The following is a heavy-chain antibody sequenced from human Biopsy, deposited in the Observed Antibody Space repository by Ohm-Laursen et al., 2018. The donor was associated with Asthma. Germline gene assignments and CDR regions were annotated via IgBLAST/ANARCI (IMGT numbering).Heavy chain of an antibody. J-gene: IGHJ4*02. CDR1: GFTLSSYS. CDR2: IATDGTNR. Sequence: SLRLSCAASGFTLSSYSMHWVRQAPGRGPEYVAFIATDGTNRFYADSVKGRFTVSRDNPKRTLYLLMIAVRAEDTGVYYCVKDHSAGFHYFDAWGQGARVTVSS. D-gene: IGHD2/OR15-2a*01. V-gene: IGHV3-64D*08. CDR3: VKDHSAGFHYFDA.